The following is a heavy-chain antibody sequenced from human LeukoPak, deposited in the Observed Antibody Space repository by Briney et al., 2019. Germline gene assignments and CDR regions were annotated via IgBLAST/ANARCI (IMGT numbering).Heavy chain of an antibody. J-gene: IGHJ4*02. V-gene: IGHV3-48*01. Sequence: GGSLRLSCGASGITFSSYSMNWVRQAPGKGLEWVSYISSSGSTKYYADSVKGRFTISRDNARNSLYLQMNSLRAEDTAVYFCARGGLSIMGYWGQGTQVTVSS. CDR2: ISSSGSTK. D-gene: IGHD2/OR15-2a*01. CDR3: ARGGLSIMGY. CDR1: GITFSSYS.